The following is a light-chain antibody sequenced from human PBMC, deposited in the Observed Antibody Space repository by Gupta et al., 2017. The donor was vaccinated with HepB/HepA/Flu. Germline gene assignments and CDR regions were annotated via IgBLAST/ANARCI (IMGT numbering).Light chain of an antibody. J-gene: IGLJ2*01. Sequence: QSALTQPASVSGSPRPSITISCTGPRSDVGSYNLVSWYQQHPGKAPTLMIYDVIKRPSGVSNRFSGSKSGNTASLTISGRQAEDEANYYCCSYEGSSTLVFGGGTKLTVL. V-gene: IGLV2-23*02. CDR1: RSDVGSYNL. CDR2: DVI. CDR3: CSYEGSSTLV.